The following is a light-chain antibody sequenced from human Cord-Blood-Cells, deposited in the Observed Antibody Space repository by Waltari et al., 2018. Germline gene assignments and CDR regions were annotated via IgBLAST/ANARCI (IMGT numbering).Light chain of an antibody. CDR3: SSYAGSNNVV. J-gene: IGLJ2*01. CDR2: EVS. CDR1: SSDVGGYNY. V-gene: IGLV2-8*01. Sequence: QSPLTPPPSASGSPGQSVTIPCTGTSSDVGGYNYDSWCQQHPGKAPKLMIYEVSKRPSGVPERFSGSKSGNTASLTVSGLQAEDEADYYCSSYAGSNNVVFGGGTKLTVL.